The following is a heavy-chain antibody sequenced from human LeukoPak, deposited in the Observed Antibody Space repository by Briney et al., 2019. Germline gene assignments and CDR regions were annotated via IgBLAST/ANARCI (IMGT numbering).Heavy chain of an antibody. D-gene: IGHD2-2*01. Sequence: SVKVSCKASGGTFSSYAISWVRQAPGQGLEWMGGIIPVFGTANYAQKFQGRVTITTDESTSTAYMELSSLRSEDTAVYYCASFGKYQLLDYWGQGTLVTVSS. J-gene: IGHJ4*02. CDR2: IIPVFGTA. V-gene: IGHV1-69*05. CDR3: ASFGKYQLLDY. CDR1: GGTFSSYA.